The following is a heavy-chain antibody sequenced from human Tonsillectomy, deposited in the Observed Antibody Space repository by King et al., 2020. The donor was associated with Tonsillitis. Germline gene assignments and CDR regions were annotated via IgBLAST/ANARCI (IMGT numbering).Heavy chain of an antibody. CDR3: ARAGVAGPYYYYYGMDV. CDR2: LNTNTGNP. CDR1: GYTFSSYA. Sequence: VQLVESGSELKKPGASVKVSSKASGYTFSSYAMNWVRQAPGQGLEWMGWLNTNTGNPTYAQGFTGRFVFSLDTSVSTAYLQISSLKAEDTAVYYCARAGVAGPYYYYYGMDVWGQGTTVTVSS. J-gene: IGHJ6*02. V-gene: IGHV7-4-1*02. D-gene: IGHD2-15*01.